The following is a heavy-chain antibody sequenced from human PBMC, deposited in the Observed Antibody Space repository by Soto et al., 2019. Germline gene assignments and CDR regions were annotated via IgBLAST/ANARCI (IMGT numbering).Heavy chain of an antibody. V-gene: IGHV1-3*01. J-gene: IGHJ4*01. CDR3: ARDPDYGDYVY. D-gene: IGHD4-17*01. Sequence: HAPGQRLEWMGWINAGNGNTKYSQKFQGRVTITRDTSASTAYMELSSLRSEDTAVSYCARDPDYGDYVYWGHGTLVTVSS. CDR2: INAGNGNT.